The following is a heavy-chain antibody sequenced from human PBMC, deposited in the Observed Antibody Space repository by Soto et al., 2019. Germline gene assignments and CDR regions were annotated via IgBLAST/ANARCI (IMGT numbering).Heavy chain of an antibody. J-gene: IGHJ6*02. CDR2: INHSGST. CDR1: GGSFSGYY. D-gene: IGHD1-1*01. Sequence: SETLSLTCAVYGGSFSGYYWSWIRQPPGKGLEWIGEINHSGSTNYNPSLKSRVTISVDTSKNQFSLKLSSVTAADTAVYYCARVPIENWNDVYYYYYYGMDVWGQGTTVTVSS. V-gene: IGHV4-34*01. CDR3: ARVPIENWNDVYYYYYYGMDV.